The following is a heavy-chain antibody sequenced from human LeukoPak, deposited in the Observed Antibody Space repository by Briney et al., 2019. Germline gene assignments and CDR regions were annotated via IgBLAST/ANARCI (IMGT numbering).Heavy chain of an antibody. V-gene: IGHV4-59*08. CDR1: GGSISSYY. CDR2: IYYSGST. J-gene: IGHJ3*02. D-gene: IGHD1-26*01. CDR3: ARRQWELPHDAFDI. Sequence: SETLSLTCTVSGGSISSYYWSWIRQPPGKGLEWIGYIYYSGSTYYNPSLKSRVTISVDTSKNQFSLKLSSVTAADTAVYYCARRQWELPHDAFDIWGQGTMVTVSS.